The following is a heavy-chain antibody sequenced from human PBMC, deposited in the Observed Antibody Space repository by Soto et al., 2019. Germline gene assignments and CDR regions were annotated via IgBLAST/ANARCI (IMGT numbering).Heavy chain of an antibody. CDR1: GFTFSSYG. CDR3: AKGGPMVRGPRGYFDY. D-gene: IGHD3-10*01. Sequence: QVQLVESGGGVVQPGRSLRLSCAASGFTFSSYGMHWVRQAPGKGLEWVAVISYDGSNKYYADSVKGRFTISRDTSKNTLYLQINSLRAEDTAVYYCAKGGPMVRGPRGYFDYWGQGTLVTVSS. J-gene: IGHJ4*02. CDR2: ISYDGSNK. V-gene: IGHV3-30*18.